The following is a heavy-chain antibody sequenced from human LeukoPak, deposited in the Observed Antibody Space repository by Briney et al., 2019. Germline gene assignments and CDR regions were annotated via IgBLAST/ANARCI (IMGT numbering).Heavy chain of an antibody. D-gene: IGHD1-1*01. CDR1: GASISSSNYY. CDR2: IYYSGNT. J-gene: IGHJ3*02. V-gene: IGHV4-39*07. CDR3: ARDVKERFLEAFDI. Sequence: SETLPLTCTVSGASISSSNYYWGWIRPPPGKGLEWIGSIYYSGNTYYNPSLKSRVTISVDTSKKQFSLKLSSVTAADTAVYYCARDVKERFLEAFDIWGQGTMVTVSS.